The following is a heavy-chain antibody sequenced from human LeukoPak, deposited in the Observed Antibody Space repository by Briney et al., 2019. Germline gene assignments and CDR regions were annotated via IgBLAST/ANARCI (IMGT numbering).Heavy chain of an antibody. CDR1: GYTFTSYY. CDR2: INPSGGST. V-gene: IGHV1-46*01. CDR3: ARDLGFGSENWYFDL. J-gene: IGHJ2*01. D-gene: IGHD3-10*01. Sequence: ASVKVSCKASGYTFTSYYMHWVRQAPGEGLEWMGIINPSGGSTSYAQKFQGRVTMTRDTSTSTVYMELSSLRSEDTAVYYCARDLGFGSENWYFDLWGRGTLVTVSS.